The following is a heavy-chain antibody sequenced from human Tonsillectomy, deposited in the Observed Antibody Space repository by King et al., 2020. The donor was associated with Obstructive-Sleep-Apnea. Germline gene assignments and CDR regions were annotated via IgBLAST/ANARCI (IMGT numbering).Heavy chain of an antibody. Sequence: VQLQESGPGLVKPSGTLSLTCAVSGGSISSGNWLTWVRQPPGKGLEWIGEIYHSGSNNYKPSLKSRVAISVDRSKNRFSLKLTSVTAADTAVYYCARSPTLEAAGMALGYWGQGTLVTVSS. V-gene: IGHV4-4*02. D-gene: IGHD6-13*01. CDR1: GGSISSGNW. CDR3: ARSPTLEAAGMALGY. CDR2: IYHSGSN. J-gene: IGHJ4*02.